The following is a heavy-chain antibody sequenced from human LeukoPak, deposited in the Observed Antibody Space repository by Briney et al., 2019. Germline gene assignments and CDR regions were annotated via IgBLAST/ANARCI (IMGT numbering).Heavy chain of an antibody. D-gene: IGHD3-10*01. CDR2: ISYDESNK. CDR1: GFTVSSNY. V-gene: IGHV3-30-3*01. CDR3: ARDSLPRVFLPGGYFQH. Sequence: GGSLRLSCAASGFTVSSNYMSWVRQAPDKGLEWVAVISYDESNKYYADSVKGRFTISRDNSKNTLYLQMNSLRAEDTAVYYCARDSLPRVFLPGGYFQHWGQGTLVTVSS. J-gene: IGHJ1*01.